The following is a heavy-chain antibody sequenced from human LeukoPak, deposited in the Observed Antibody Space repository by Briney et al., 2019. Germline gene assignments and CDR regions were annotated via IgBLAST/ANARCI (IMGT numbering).Heavy chain of an antibody. CDR3: AGHGGPLTGIDY. CDR1: GGSISSYY. Sequence: SETLSLTCTVSGGSISSYYWSWIRQPPGKGLEWIGYIYYSGSTNYNPSLKSRVTISVDTSKNQFSLKLSSVTAADTAVDYCAGHGGPLTGIDYWGQGTLVTVSS. D-gene: IGHD7-27*01. J-gene: IGHJ4*02. V-gene: IGHV4-59*01. CDR2: IYYSGST.